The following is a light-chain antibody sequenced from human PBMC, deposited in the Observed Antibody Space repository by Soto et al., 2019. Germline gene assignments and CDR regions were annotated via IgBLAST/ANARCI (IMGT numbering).Light chain of an antibody. V-gene: IGKV3-20*01. CDR2: GAS. J-gene: IGKJ1*01. CDR3: QQYGSSPWT. CDR1: QSVSNNY. Sequence: EIVMTQSPSTLSVSPGERATLSCRASQSVSNNYLAWYQQKPGQAPRLLIYGASNRATGIPDRFSGSGSGTDFTLTISRLEPEDFAVYYCQQYGSSPWTFGRGTKVDIK.